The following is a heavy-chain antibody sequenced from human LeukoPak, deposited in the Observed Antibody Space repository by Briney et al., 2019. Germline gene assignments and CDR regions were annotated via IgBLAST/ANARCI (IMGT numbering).Heavy chain of an antibody. CDR2: ISDSGGRT. Sequence: GGSLKLSCAVSGITLSNYGMSWVRQAPGKGLEWVAGISDSGGRTNYADSVKGRFTISRDNPKNTLYLQMNSLRAEDTAVYFCAKRGVVIRVILVGFHKEAYYFDSWGQGALVTVSS. CDR1: GITLSNYG. J-gene: IGHJ4*02. CDR3: AKRGVVIRVILVGFHKEAYYFDS. D-gene: IGHD3-22*01. V-gene: IGHV3-23*01.